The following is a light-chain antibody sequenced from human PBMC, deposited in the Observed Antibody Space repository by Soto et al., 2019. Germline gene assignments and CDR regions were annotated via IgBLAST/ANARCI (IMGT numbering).Light chain of an antibody. CDR3: CSCAGTYGLF. Sequence: QPVLTQPRSVSGSPGQSVTISCTGTNSDVGGYNYVSWYQHHPGEAPKLIIYDVSQRPSGVPDHFSGSKSGNTASLTISGLQAEDEADYYCCSCAGTYGLFFGGGTKLTVL. CDR2: DVS. CDR1: NSDVGGYNY. J-gene: IGLJ2*01. V-gene: IGLV2-11*01.